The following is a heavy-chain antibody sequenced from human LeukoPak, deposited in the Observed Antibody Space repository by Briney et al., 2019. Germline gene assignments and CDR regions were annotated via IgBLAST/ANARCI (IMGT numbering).Heavy chain of an antibody. CDR2: ISYDGSNK. J-gene: IGHJ4*02. CDR1: GFTFSSYA. V-gene: IGHV3-30*04. CDR3: ARAPSGYDAGPFDY. Sequence: GGSLRLSCAASGFTFSSYAMHWVRQAPGKGLEWVAVISYDGSNKYYADSVKGRFTISRDNSKNTLYLQMNSLRAEDTAVYYCARAPSGYDAGPFDYWGQGTLATVSS. D-gene: IGHD5-12*01.